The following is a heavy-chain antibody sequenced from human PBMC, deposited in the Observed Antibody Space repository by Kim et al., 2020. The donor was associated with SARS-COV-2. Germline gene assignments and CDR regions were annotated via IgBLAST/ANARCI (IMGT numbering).Heavy chain of an antibody. CDR3: ARDQKYYGSGSYY. D-gene: IGHD3-10*01. Sequence: CVDSVKGRFTISRDNAKNSLYLQMNSLRAEDTAVYYCARDQKYYGSGSYYWGQGTLVTVSS. V-gene: IGHV3-7*01. J-gene: IGHJ4*02.